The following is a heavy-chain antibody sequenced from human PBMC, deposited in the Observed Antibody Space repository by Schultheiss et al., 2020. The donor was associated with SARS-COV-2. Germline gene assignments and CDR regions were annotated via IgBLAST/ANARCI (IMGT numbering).Heavy chain of an antibody. Sequence: GGSLRLSCAASGFTFSSYAMHWVRQAPGKGLEYVSAISSNGGSTYYANSVKGRFTISRDNSKNTLYLQMNSLRAEDTAVYYCARYYGGNQSGDAFDIWGQGTMVTVSS. D-gene: IGHD4-23*01. CDR2: ISSNGGST. J-gene: IGHJ3*02. CDR3: ARYYGGNQSGDAFDI. CDR1: GFTFSSYA. V-gene: IGHV3-64*01.